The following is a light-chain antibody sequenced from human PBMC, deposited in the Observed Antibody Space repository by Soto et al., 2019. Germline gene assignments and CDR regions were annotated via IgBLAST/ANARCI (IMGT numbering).Light chain of an antibody. CDR2: DVS. V-gene: IGLV2-14*01. CDR3: SSYTRRSTLLYV. J-gene: IGLJ1*01. CDR1: SSDVGGYNY. Sequence: QSVLTQPASVSGSPGQSITISCTGTSSDVGGYNYVSWYQQHPGKAPKLMIYDVSNRPSGVSIRFSGSKSGNTASLTFSGLQADDVVDYYCSSYTRRSTLLYVFGSGTKLTVL.